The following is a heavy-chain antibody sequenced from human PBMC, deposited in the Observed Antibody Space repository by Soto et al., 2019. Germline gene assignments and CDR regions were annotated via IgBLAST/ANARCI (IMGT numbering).Heavy chain of an antibody. V-gene: IGHV3-23*01. CDR2: ISGSGIST. CDR1: GFTLRSYA. CDR3: AKEPVGPDWYFDL. Sequence: DVQLLESGGGLVQPGGSLRLSCAASGFTLRSYAMSWVRQAPGKGLEWVSGISGSGISTHYADSVKGRFTVSRDNSKNTLYLQMNSLRAEDTAVYHCAKEPVGPDWYFDLWGRGTLVTVSS. J-gene: IGHJ2*01.